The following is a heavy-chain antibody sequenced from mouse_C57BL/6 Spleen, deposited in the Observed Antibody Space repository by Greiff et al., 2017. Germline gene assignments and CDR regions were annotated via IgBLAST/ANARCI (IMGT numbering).Heavy chain of an antibody. D-gene: IGHD1-1*01. Sequence: EVKLMESEGGLVQPGSSMKLSCTASGFTFSDYYMAWVRQVPEKGLEWVANINYDGSSTYYLDSLKSRFIISRDNAKNILYLQMSSLKSEDTATYYCARGDYYGSSYPDYWGQGTTLTVSS. J-gene: IGHJ2*01. CDR1: GFTFSDYY. CDR2: INYDGSST. V-gene: IGHV5-16*01. CDR3: ARGDYYGSSYPDY.